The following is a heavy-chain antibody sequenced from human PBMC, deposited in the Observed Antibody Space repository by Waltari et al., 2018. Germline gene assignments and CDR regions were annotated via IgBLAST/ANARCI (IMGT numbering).Heavy chain of an antibody. CDR2: IIPILGTA. Sequence: QVQLVHSGAEVKKPGSSVKVSCKASGGTFSSYAISWVRQAPGKGLEWMGRIIPILGTANYAQKFQGRVTITADKSTSTAYMELSSLRLEDTAVYYCAREGFGGYYGDNVFDYWGQGTLVTVSS. CDR3: AREGFGGYYGDNVFDY. J-gene: IGHJ4*02. V-gene: IGHV1-69*14. CDR1: GGTFSSYA. D-gene: IGHD4-17*01.